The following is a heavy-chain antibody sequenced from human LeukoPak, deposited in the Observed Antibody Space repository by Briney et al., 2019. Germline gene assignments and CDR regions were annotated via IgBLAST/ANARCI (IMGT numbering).Heavy chain of an antibody. V-gene: IGHV1-46*01. Sequence: AXVKVSCKASGYTFTSYYMHWVRQAPGQGREWMGIINPSGGSTIYAQKFQRSVTMTTDTSTSTVYMELSSLRSEDTAVYYCARDFADYVWGSYRSPPRYYFDYWGQGTLVTVSS. CDR2: INPSGGST. D-gene: IGHD3-16*02. J-gene: IGHJ4*02. CDR3: ARDFADYVWGSYRSPPRYYFDY. CDR1: GYTFTSYY.